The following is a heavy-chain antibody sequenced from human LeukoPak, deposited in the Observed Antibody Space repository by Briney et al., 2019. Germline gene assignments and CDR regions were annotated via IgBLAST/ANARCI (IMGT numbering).Heavy chain of an antibody. V-gene: IGHV1-2*06. Sequence: ASVKVSCKASGYTFTGYYIHWVRQAPGQGLEWMGRINPNSGGTNYAQKFQGRVTMTRDTSISTAYMELSRLRSDDTAVYYCARADTVTVYYFDYWGQGTLVTVSS. CDR1: GYTFTGYY. J-gene: IGHJ4*02. CDR3: ARADTVTVYYFDY. CDR2: INPNSGGT. D-gene: IGHD4-11*01.